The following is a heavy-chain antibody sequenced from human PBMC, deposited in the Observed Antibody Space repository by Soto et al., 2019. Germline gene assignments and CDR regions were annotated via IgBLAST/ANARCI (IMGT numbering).Heavy chain of an antibody. CDR3: ARGYYDSSGYYDAFDI. D-gene: IGHD3-22*01. CDR1: GGSISSGGYS. J-gene: IGHJ3*02. V-gene: IGHV4-30-2*01. CDR2: IYHSGST. Sequence: QLQLQESGSGLVKPSQTLSLTCAVSGGSISSGGYSWSWIRQPPGKGLEWIGYIYHSGSTYYNPSLKSRVTISGDRSKNQFSLKLSSVTAADTAVYYCARGYYDSSGYYDAFDIWGQGTMVTVSS.